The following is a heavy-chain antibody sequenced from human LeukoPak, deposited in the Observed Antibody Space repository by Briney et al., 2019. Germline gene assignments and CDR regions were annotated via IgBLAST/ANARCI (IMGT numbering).Heavy chain of an antibody. V-gene: IGHV4-34*01. Sequence: SETLSLTCAVYGGSFSGYYWSWIRQPPGKGLEWIGEINHSGSTNYNPSLKSRVTISVDKSKNQFSLKMSSVTAADTAVFYCARYPLFSSGYYYDYWGQGTLVTVSS. J-gene: IGHJ4*02. CDR3: ARYPLFSSGYYYDY. CDR1: GGSFSGYY. D-gene: IGHD3-22*01. CDR2: INHSGST.